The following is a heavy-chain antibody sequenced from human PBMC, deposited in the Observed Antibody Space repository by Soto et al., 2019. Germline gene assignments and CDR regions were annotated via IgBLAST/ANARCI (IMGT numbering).Heavy chain of an antibody. J-gene: IGHJ4*02. CDR2: INAGNGNT. V-gene: IGHV1-3*05. D-gene: IGHD2-21*02. CDR3: ARSIVVVTALDY. Sequence: QGQLVQSGAEEKKPGASVKVSCKASGYTFTSYAMRWVRQAPGQRLEWMGWINAGNGNTKYSQKFQGRVTITRDTSASTAYMELSSLRSEDTAVYYCARSIVVVTALDYWGQGTLVTVSS. CDR1: GYTFTSYA.